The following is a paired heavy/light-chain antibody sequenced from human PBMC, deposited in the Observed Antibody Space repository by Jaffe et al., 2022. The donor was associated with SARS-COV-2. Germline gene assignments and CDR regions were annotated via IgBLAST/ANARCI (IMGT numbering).Light chain of an antibody. CDR2: EVN. CDR3: SSYAGSNNLV. V-gene: IGLV2-8*01. CDR1: SSDVGGYNY. Sequence: QSALTQPPSASGSPGQSVTISCTGTSSDVGGYNYVSWYQHHPGKAPKLMIYEVNKRPSGVPDRFSGSKSGNTASLTVSGLQAEDEADYYCSSYAGSNNLVFGGGTKLTVL. J-gene: IGLJ2*01.
Heavy chain of an antibody. CDR1: GGSISSGSYY. J-gene: IGHJ6*03. Sequence: QLQLQESGPGLAKPSETLSLTCTVSGGSISSGSYYWGWIRQPPGKGLEWIGTIYYSGTTYYTPSLKSRVTISVDTSKNQFSLRLSSVTAADTAVYYCAKHSGGFSSSWYVNYSYMDVWGKGTTVTVSS. CDR2: IYYSGTT. D-gene: IGHD6-13*01. V-gene: IGHV4-39*01. CDR3: AKHSGGFSSSWYVNYSYMDV.